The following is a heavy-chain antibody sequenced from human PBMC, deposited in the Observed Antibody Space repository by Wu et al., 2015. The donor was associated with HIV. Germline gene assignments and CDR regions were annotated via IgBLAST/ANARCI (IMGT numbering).Heavy chain of an antibody. Sequence: QVQLVQSGAEVKKPGSSVKVSCKASGGTFSSYAISWVRQAPGQGLEWMGGIIPIFGTANYAQKFQGRVTITADESTSTAYMELSSLRSEDTAVYYCASGFIQLWDNYYYYMDVWGKGTTVTVSS. CDR1: GGTFSSYA. V-gene: IGHV1-69*12. D-gene: IGHD5-18*01. CDR3: ASGFIQLWDNYYYYMDV. CDR2: IIPIFGTA. J-gene: IGHJ6*03.